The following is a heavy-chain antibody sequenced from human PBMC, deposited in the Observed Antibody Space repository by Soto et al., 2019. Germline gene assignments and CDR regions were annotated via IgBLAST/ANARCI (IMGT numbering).Heavy chain of an antibody. V-gene: IGHV4-31*03. Sequence: QVQLQESGPGLVKPSQTLSFTCTVSGGSINSGGYYWSWIRQHPGKGLEWIGYINYSGSTNYNPSLKSRVIISRDTSKNQLSLNLSSVTAADTAIYYCAINYYNSKVYGYWGQGTLVTVSS. CDR1: GGSINSGGYY. J-gene: IGHJ4*02. CDR2: INYSGST. CDR3: AINYYNSKVYGY. D-gene: IGHD3-22*01.